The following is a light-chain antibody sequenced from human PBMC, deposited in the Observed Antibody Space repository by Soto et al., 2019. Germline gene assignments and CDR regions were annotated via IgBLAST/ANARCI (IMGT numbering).Light chain of an antibody. Sequence: EIVLTQSPGTLSLSPGERATLSCRASQSVSSSYLAWYQQKPGQAPRLLIYGASSRATGIPDRFSGSVSGTDFTLTISRLEPEDFAVYYCQQYGSSPLTFDGGTKVEIK. CDR3: QQYGSSPLT. V-gene: IGKV3-20*01. CDR1: QSVSSSY. CDR2: GAS. J-gene: IGKJ4*01.